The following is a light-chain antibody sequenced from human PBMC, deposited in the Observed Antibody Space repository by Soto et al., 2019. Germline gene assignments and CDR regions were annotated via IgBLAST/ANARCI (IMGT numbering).Light chain of an antibody. J-gene: IGKJ1*01. Sequence: DIQMTQSPATLSASVGDRVTITFRASQTINRWLAWYQQKPGKAPQVLIYDASTLESGVPSRLSGSGSGTEFTLTINNLQPDDLATYYCQQYSSLWTFGPGTKVDIK. CDR2: DAS. CDR3: QQYSSLWT. V-gene: IGKV1-5*01. CDR1: QTINRW.